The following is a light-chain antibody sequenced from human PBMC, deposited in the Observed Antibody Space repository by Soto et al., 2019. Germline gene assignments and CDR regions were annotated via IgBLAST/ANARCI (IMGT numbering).Light chain of an antibody. V-gene: IGLV1-40*01. CDR3: QSYDISLHNYV. Sequence: VLTQPPSVSGAPGQRVSISCTGSTSNIGAPYDVHWYQHLPGAAPKLLIYGDNNRPSGVPDRFSGSKSGTSASLAITSLQAEDEADYYCQSYDISLHNYVFGTGTKVTVL. CDR1: TSNIGAPYD. CDR2: GDN. J-gene: IGLJ1*01.